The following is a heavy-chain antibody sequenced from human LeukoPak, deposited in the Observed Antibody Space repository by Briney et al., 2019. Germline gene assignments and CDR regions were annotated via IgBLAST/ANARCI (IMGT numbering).Heavy chain of an antibody. Sequence: ASVKVSCKVSGYTLTELSMHWVRQAPGKGLEWMEGFDPEDGETIYAQKFQGRVTMTEDTSTDTAYMELSSLRSEDTAVYYCATLPPGGSYGKNMDSGGKETLVTVP. CDR1: GYTLTELS. CDR2: FDPEDGET. D-gene: IGHD1-26*01. CDR3: ATLPPGGSYGKNMDS. V-gene: IGHV1-24*01. J-gene: IGHJ4*02.